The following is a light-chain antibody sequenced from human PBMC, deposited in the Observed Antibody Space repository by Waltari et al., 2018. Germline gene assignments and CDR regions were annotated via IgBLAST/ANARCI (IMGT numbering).Light chain of an antibody. Sequence: EIVLTQSPGTLSLSPGERATLSCRASQSVYSKYLAWYQQKPGQTPRLLIYGASNRATGIPDGFSGSGSGTDFTLAISRLEPEDFAVYYCQQFGRSTGTFGQGTKVEIK. V-gene: IGKV3-20*01. CDR1: QSVYSKY. CDR2: GAS. J-gene: IGKJ1*01. CDR3: QQFGRSTGT.